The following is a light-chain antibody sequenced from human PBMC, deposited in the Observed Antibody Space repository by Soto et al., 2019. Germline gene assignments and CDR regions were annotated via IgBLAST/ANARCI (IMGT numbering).Light chain of an antibody. V-gene: IGLV2-18*02. Sequence: QSVLTQPPSVSGSPGQSVTISCTGTSSDIGSYNRVSWYQQPPGAAPKLMICEVNNRPSGVPERFSGSKSGNTASLTIFGLQAEDEADYYCISFTTSDTYVFGTGTKVTVL. J-gene: IGLJ1*01. CDR3: ISFTTSDTYV. CDR2: EVN. CDR1: SSDIGSYNR.